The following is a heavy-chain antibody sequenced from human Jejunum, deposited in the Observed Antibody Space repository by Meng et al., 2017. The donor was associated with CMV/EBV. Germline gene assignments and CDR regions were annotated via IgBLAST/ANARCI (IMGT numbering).Heavy chain of an antibody. CDR1: GFTFSNYG. D-gene: IGHD1-26*01. V-gene: IGHV3-30*02. J-gene: IGHJ4*02. Sequence: QVALVESGGGVVQPGGSLRLSCAASGFTFSNYGIHWVRQAPGKGLEWVAFIEHDGSNKYYADSVKGRFTISRDNSKNTLYLQMNSLRVEDTAVYYCAKDVGYWGQGTLVTVSS. CDR3: AKDVGY. CDR2: IEHDGSNK.